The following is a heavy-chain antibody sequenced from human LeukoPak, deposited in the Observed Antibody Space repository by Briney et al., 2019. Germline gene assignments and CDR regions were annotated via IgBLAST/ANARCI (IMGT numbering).Heavy chain of an antibody. CDR2: ISKDGSEK. CDR3: VRDATRGGDLDH. Sequence: GGSLRPSCAASGFTYSDYWMMWVRQTPGKGLEWVAQISKDGSEKYYVDSVRGRFTISRDNAKNSLELQMNTLRVEDTAVYFCVRDATRGGDLDHWGQGTLVTVSS. D-gene: IGHD2-21*01. V-gene: IGHV3-7*01. J-gene: IGHJ5*02. CDR1: GFTYSDYW.